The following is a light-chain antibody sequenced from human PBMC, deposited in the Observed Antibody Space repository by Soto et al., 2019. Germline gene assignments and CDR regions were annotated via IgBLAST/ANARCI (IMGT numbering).Light chain of an antibody. Sequence: QPVLTQPASVSGSPGQSITISCTGTSSDVGGYNYVSWYQHHPGKAPKLTIYDVSNRPSGVSNRISGSKSGNTASLTISGLQAEAEADYYCSSYTTRSISVIFGGGTTLTVL. CDR1: SSDVGGYNY. J-gene: IGLJ2*01. CDR2: DVS. V-gene: IGLV2-14*03. CDR3: SSYTTRSISVI.